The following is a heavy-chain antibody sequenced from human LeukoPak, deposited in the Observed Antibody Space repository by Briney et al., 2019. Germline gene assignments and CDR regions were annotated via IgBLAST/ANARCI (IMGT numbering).Heavy chain of an antibody. D-gene: IGHD1-26*01. CDR2: ISGSGGFT. Sequence: GGSLRLSCAASGFTFSSYVMSWVRQAPGQGLEWVSTISGSGGFTYYADSLKGRFTISRDNSRNALYLQMNSLRTEDTAVYYCARDWVGASTWGYFDFWGQGTLVTVSS. CDR1: GFTFSSYV. J-gene: IGHJ4*02. CDR3: ARDWVGASTWGYFDF. V-gene: IGHV3-23*01.